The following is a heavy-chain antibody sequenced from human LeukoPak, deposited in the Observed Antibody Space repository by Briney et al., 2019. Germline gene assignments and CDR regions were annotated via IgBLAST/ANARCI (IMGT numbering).Heavy chain of an antibody. Sequence: SETLSLTCTVSGGSISSSSYYWSWIRQPPGQGLEWIGYIYYSGSTNYNPSLKSRVTISVDTSKNQFSLKLSSVTAADTAVYYCARWSGSYSYYFDYWGQGTLVTVSS. J-gene: IGHJ4*02. D-gene: IGHD1-26*01. V-gene: IGHV4-61*01. CDR2: IYYSGST. CDR3: ARWSGSYSYYFDY. CDR1: GGSISSSSYY.